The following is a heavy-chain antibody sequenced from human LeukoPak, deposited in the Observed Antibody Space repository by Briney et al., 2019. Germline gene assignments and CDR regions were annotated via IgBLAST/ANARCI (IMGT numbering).Heavy chain of an antibody. Sequence: PSETLSLTCTVSGGSISSYYWSWIRQPPGKGLEWIGYIYYSGSTNYNPSLKSRVTISVDTSKNQFSLKLSSVTAADTAVYYCARHTDDAFDIWGQGTMVTVSS. J-gene: IGHJ3*02. V-gene: IGHV4-59*01. CDR3: ARHTDDAFDI. CDR2: IYYSGST. CDR1: GGSISSYY.